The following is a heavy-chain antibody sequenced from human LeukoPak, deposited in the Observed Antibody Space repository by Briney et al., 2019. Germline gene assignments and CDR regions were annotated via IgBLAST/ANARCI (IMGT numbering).Heavy chain of an antibody. CDR3: ARFPMVRGVIS. CDR2: INHSGST. Sequence: SETLSLTCAVYGGSFSGYYWSWIRQPPGKGLEWIGEINHSGSTNYNPSLKSRVTISVDTSKNQFSLKLSSVTAADTAVYYCARFPMVRGVISWGQGTLVTVSS. J-gene: IGHJ5*02. CDR1: GGSFSGYY. V-gene: IGHV4-34*01. D-gene: IGHD3-10*01.